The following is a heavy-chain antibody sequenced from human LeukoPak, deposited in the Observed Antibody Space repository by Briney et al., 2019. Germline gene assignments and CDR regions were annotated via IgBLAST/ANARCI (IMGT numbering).Heavy chain of an antibody. V-gene: IGHV3-30*03. D-gene: IGHD6-6*01. Sequence: PGRSLRLSCAASGFTFSSYGMHWVRQAPGKGLEWVAVISYDGSTKYYADSVKGRFTISRDNSKNTLYLQMNSLRAEDTAVYYCARGPKKARPFMGFDYWGQGTLVTVSS. CDR1: GFTFSSYG. J-gene: IGHJ4*02. CDR3: ARGPKKARPFMGFDY. CDR2: ISYDGSTK.